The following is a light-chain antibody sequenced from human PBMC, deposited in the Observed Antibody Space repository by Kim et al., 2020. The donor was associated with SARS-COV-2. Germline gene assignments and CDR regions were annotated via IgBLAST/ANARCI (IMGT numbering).Light chain of an antibody. CDR1: QSVSSNY. V-gene: IGKV3-20*01. Sequence: EIVLTQSPATLSLSPGERATLSCRASQSVSSNYIAWYQQKVGQPPRLLIYGASTRATGIPDRFSASGSGTDFTLTVSRLEPEDFAVYYCHHYGGSPRTFGQGTKVDIK. CDR3: HHYGGSPRT. CDR2: GAS. J-gene: IGKJ1*01.